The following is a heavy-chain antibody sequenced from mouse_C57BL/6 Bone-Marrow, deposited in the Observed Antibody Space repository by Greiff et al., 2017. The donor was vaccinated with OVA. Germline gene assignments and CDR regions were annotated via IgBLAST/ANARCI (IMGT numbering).Heavy chain of an antibody. CDR2: ISDGGSYT. V-gene: IGHV5-4*01. Sequence: EVQLMESGGGLVKPGGSLKLSCAASGFTFSSYAMSWVRQTPEKRLEWVATISDGGSYTYYPDNVKGRFTISRDNAKNNLYLQMSHLKSEDTAMYYCARDTFFAYWGQGTLVTVSA. D-gene: IGHD5-1*01. CDR3: ARDTFFAY. J-gene: IGHJ3*01. CDR1: GFTFSSYA.